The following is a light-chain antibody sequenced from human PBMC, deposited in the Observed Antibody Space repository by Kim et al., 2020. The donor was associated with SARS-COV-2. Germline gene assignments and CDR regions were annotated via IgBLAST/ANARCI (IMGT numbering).Light chain of an antibody. V-gene: IGKV3-11*01. CDR2: DES. CDR3: QQRNNWPPAVT. Sequence: QGESATRSCRASQRSSVYVGWYQHKPGKAPRLLIYDESNRATGIPERFSGSGAGTDFTLTISSLEPEDFAIYYCQQRNNWPPAVTFGGGTKGDIK. CDR1: QRSSVY. J-gene: IGKJ4*01.